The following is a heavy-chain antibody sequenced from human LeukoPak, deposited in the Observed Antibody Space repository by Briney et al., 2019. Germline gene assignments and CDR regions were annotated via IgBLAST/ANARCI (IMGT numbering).Heavy chain of an antibody. CDR1: GGSISSGSYY. J-gene: IGHJ4*02. CDR3: ARVYYDFWKNYFDY. V-gene: IGHV4-61*02. Sequence: SQTLSLTCTVSGGSISSGSYYWSWIRQPAGKGLEWIGSIYYSGSTYYNPSLKSRVTISVDTSKNQFSLKLSSVTAADTAVYYCARVYYDFWKNYFDYWGQGTLVTVSS. CDR2: IYYSGST. D-gene: IGHD3-3*01.